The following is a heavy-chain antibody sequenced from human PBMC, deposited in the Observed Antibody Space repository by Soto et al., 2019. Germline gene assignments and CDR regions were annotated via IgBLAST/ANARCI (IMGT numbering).Heavy chain of an antibody. CDR1: GGSVSSGSYY. CDR3: ARGVVPAAHHYYYYGMDV. D-gene: IGHD2-2*01. Sequence: SETLSLTCTVSGGSVSSGSYYWSWIRQPPGKGLEWIGYIYYSGSTYYNPSLKSRVTISVDTSKNQFSLKLSSVTAADTAVYYCARGVVPAAHHYYYYGMDVWGQGTTVTVSS. CDR2: IYYSGST. J-gene: IGHJ6*02. V-gene: IGHV4-31*03.